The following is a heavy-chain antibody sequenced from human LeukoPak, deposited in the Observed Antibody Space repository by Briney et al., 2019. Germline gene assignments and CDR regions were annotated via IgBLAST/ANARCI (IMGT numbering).Heavy chain of an antibody. V-gene: IGHV1-18*01. D-gene: IGHD2-8*01. CDR2: ISAYNGNT. CDR1: GYTFTSYG. CDR3: ARDLSGVGY. Sequence: ASVKVSCKASGYTFTSYGISWVRQAPGQGLERMGWISAYNGNTNNAQKHQGRVTMTTDTSTSTAYMELRSHRPDDTAAAYCARDLSGVGYWGQGTLVTVSS. J-gene: IGHJ4*02.